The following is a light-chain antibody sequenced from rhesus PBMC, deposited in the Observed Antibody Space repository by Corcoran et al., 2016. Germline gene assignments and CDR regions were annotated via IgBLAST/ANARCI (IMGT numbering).Light chain of an antibody. J-gene: IGKJ4*01. CDR2: KAS. Sequence: DIQMTQSPSSLSASVGDRVTITCRASQGISSWLAWYQQKPRKAPKLLIYKASSLQGGVPSRFSVSGAGTDFTLTISSLQPEDFATYYCQQYNSAPLTFGGGTKVEIK. V-gene: IGKV1-21*01. CDR3: QQYNSAPLT. CDR1: QGISSW.